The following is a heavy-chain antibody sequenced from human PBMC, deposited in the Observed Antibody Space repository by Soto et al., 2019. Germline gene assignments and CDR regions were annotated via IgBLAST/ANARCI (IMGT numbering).Heavy chain of an antibody. V-gene: IGHV3-15*07. CDR3: TTDLSSSSYYYYYGMDV. D-gene: IGHD6-13*01. CDR1: GFTFSNAW. CDR2: IKSKTDGGTT. J-gene: IGHJ6*02. Sequence: PGGSLRLSCAASGFTFSNAWMNWVRQAPGKGLEWVGRIKSKTDGGTTDYAAPVKGRFTISRDDSKNTLYLQMNSLKTEDTAVYYCTTDLSSSSYYYYYGMDVWGQGTTVTVSS.